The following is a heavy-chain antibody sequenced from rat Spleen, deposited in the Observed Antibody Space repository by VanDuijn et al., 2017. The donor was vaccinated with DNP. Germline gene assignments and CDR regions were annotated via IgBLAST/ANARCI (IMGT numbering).Heavy chain of an antibody. D-gene: IGHD1-6*01. CDR3: ATEDYGYPFAY. J-gene: IGHJ4*01. Sequence: EVQLVESGGGLVQPGRSLKLSCAASGFTFSDYSMAWVRQAPKKGLEWVATIVYDGSGTYYGDSVTGRFTISRDNAKSTLYLQMDSLRSEDTATYYCATEDYGYPFAYWGQGTSVTVSS. V-gene: IGHV5S10*01. CDR1: GFTFSDYS. CDR2: IVYDGSGT.